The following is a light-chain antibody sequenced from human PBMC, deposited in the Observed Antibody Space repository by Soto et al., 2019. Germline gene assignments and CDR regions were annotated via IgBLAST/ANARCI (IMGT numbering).Light chain of an antibody. V-gene: IGKV3-20*01. Sequence: EIVLTQSPGTLSLSPGERATLSCRASKSVSSSYLAWYQQKPGQAPRLLIYGASSRDTGIPDRFSCSGSGTDFTLTISRLEPEDFAVYYCQQYGSSRTFGQGTKVEIK. J-gene: IGKJ1*01. CDR2: GAS. CDR1: KSVSSSY. CDR3: QQYGSSRT.